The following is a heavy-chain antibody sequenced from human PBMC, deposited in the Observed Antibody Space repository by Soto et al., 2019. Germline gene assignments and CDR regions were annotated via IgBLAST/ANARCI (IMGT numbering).Heavy chain of an antibody. D-gene: IGHD7-27*01. CDR3: ARDQPDRTGAPSYYYGMDV. Sequence: SQTLSLTCAISGDSVSSNSAAWNWIRQSPSRGLEWLGRTYYRSKWYNDYAVSVKSRITINPDTTKNQFSLQLNSVTPENTAVYYCARDQPDRTGAPSYYYGMDVWGQGTTVTVSS. CDR1: GDSVSSNSAA. V-gene: IGHV6-1*01. CDR2: TYYRSKWYN. J-gene: IGHJ6*02.